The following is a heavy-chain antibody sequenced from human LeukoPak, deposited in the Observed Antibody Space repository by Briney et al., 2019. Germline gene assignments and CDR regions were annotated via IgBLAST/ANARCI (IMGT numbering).Heavy chain of an antibody. Sequence: PGGSLRLSCAASGFTFSSCAMHWVRQAPGKGLEWVAVISYDGSNKYYADSVKGRFTISRDNSKNTLYLQMNSLRAEDTAVYYCARASPTTVTTIYGMDVWGQGTTVTVSS. CDR2: ISYDGSNK. V-gene: IGHV3-30-3*01. CDR1: GFTFSSCA. CDR3: ARASPTTVTTIYGMDV. J-gene: IGHJ6*02. D-gene: IGHD4-17*01.